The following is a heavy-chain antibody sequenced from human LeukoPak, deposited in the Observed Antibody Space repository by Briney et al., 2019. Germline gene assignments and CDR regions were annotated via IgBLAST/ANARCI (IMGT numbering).Heavy chain of an antibody. V-gene: IGHV4-4*07. J-gene: IGHJ5*02. D-gene: IGHD2-2*01. CDR3: ARDSFGSTTFGRFDP. Sequence: PSETLSLTCTVSSASVYSYYWSWIRQPAGKGLEWIGRIYGSGSTIYNPSLKSRVTMSLDTSKNQFSLTLSSVTAADTAVYYCARDSFGSTTFGRFDPWGQGTLVTVSS. CDR1: SASVYSYY. CDR2: IYGSGST.